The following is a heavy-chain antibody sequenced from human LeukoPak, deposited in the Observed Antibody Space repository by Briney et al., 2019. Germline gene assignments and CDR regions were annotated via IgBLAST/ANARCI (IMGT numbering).Heavy chain of an antibody. CDR1: GFTFSSYG. Sequence: GRSLRLSCAASGFTFSSYGMHWVRQAPGKGLEWVAVISYDGSNKYYADSVKGRFTISRDNSKNTLYLQMNSLRAEDTAVYYCARSGGGTYFDNWGQGTLVTVSS. CDR3: ARSGGGTYFDN. V-gene: IGHV3-30*03. J-gene: IGHJ4*02. D-gene: IGHD2-15*01. CDR2: ISYDGSNK.